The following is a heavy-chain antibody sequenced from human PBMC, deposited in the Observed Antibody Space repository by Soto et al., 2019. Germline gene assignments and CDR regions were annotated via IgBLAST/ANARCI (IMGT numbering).Heavy chain of an antibody. Sequence: SETLSLTCAVYGGSMNGYFWSWIRQPPGKGLEWIGAISHGGDTNYNSSLTSRLTISVDTSKNQFSLNLKSVTAADTAVYFCARENRTDGNEGCTDFWGQGTLVTVSS. CDR1: GGSMNGYF. V-gene: IGHV4-34*01. D-gene: IGHD2-21*02. CDR2: ISHGGDT. CDR3: ARENRTDGNEGCTDF. J-gene: IGHJ4*02.